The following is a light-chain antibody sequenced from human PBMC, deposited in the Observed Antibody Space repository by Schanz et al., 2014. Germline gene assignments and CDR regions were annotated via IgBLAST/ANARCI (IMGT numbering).Light chain of an antibody. CDR3: QQYGSSALT. J-gene: IGKJ4*01. CDR1: QSVSSSY. CDR2: GAS. V-gene: IGKV3-20*01. Sequence: EIVMTQSPATLSVSPGESATLSCRASQSVSSSYLAWYQQKPGQAPRLLIYGASNRASGIPDRFSGSGSGTDFTLSISRLDPEDFAVYYCQQYGSSALTFGGGTKVEIK.